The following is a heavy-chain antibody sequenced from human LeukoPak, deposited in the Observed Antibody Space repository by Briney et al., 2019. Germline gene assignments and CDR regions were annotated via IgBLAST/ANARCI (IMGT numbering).Heavy chain of an antibody. CDR2: INQGGRT. D-gene: IGHD3-10*01. CDR1: GGSFSDYL. V-gene: IGHV4-34*01. Sequence: SETLSLTCAVNGGSFSDYLGTWIRQSPGKGLEWIGEINQGGRTNFNPSLKSRVTISADRSKYHFSLTLRSVTAADTAVYYCARGKRVWFGELMTSFSYFYIDVWGRGTTVIVSS. CDR3: ARGKRVWFGELMTSFSYFYIDV. J-gene: IGHJ6*03.